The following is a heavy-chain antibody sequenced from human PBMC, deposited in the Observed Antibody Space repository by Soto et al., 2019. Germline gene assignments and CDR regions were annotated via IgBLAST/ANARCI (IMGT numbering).Heavy chain of an antibody. CDR2: ISGSGGST. Sequence: EVQLLESGAGLVQPGGSLSLSCAASGFTFSSYAMSWVRQAPGKGLEWVSGISGSGGSTYYADSAKGRSTISRDNAKNTLYQQLISLRAEDTAVYYCAQDPAVVGMAYWGQGTLVTVAS. V-gene: IGHV3-23*01. D-gene: IGHD3-22*01. J-gene: IGHJ4*02. CDR1: GFTFSSYA. CDR3: AQDPAVVGMAY.